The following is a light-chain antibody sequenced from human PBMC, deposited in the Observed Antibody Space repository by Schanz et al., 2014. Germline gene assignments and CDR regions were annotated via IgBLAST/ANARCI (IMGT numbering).Light chain of an antibody. CDR1: QSLLDSDGKTY. V-gene: IGKV2D-29*01. Sequence: DVVLTQTPLSLSVTPGQPASISCKSTQSLLDSDGKTYLYWYLKRPGQPPQLLIQEVSNRFSGVPDRVSGSGSGTDFTLRISRVEAEDVGVYYCMQSRKDPYTFGQGTKVEIK. CDR3: MQSRKDPYT. J-gene: IGKJ2*01. CDR2: EVS.